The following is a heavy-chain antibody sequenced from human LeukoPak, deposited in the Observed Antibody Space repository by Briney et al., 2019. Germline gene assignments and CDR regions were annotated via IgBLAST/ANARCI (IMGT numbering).Heavy chain of an antibody. CDR3: ARVGDYALKD. CDR1: GGSISNYH. CDR2: IYTSGST. Sequence: SETLSLTCTVSGGSISNYHWSWIRQPAGKGLEWFGRIYTSGSTNYNPSLESRVTMSVDTSKNQFSLKLNSVTAADTAVYYCARVGDYALKDWGQGTLVTVSS. J-gene: IGHJ4*02. V-gene: IGHV4-4*07. D-gene: IGHD3-16*01.